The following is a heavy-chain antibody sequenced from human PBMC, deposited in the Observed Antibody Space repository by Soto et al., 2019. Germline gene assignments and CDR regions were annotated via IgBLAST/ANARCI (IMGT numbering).Heavy chain of an antibody. CDR2: IIPIFGTA. V-gene: IGHV1-69*13. CDR3: AINVWGRMLALDY. D-gene: IGHD3-16*01. Sequence: GASVKVSCKASGGTFSSYAISWVRQAPGQGLEWMGGIIPIFGTANYAQKFQGRVTITADESTSTAYMELSSLRSEDTAVYYCAINVWGRMLALDYWGQGTLVTVSS. J-gene: IGHJ4*02. CDR1: GGTFSSYA.